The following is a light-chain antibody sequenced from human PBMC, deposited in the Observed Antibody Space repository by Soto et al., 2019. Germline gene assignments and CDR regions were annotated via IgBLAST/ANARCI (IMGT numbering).Light chain of an antibody. CDR3: QQYYSFPAT. CDR2: KAS. CDR1: QSISSW. J-gene: IGKJ4*01. V-gene: IGKV1-5*03. Sequence: DIQITQSSSTLSASVGDRVTITCRASQSISSWLAWYQQKPGKAPKLLIYKASSLESGAPSRFSGSGSGTEFTLTISSLQPDDFATYYCQQYYSFPATLGGGTKVDI.